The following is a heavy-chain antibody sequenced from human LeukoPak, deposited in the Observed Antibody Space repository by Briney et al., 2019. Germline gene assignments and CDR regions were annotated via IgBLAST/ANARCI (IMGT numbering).Heavy chain of an antibody. CDR3: ARAGRSYQLLPYYYYGMDV. Sequence: SETPSLTFPGSGGSLSSFYWGWIRQPAREGLEWIGRIYTTGSTNYNPSLKSRVTMSVDTSKNQFSLKLSSVTAADTAVYYCARAGRSYQLLPYYYYGMDVWGQGTTVTVSS. CDR1: GGSLSSFY. J-gene: IGHJ6*02. CDR2: IYTTGST. V-gene: IGHV4-4*07. D-gene: IGHD2-2*01.